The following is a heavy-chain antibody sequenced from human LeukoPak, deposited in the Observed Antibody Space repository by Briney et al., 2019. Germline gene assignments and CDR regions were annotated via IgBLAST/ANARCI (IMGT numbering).Heavy chain of an antibody. V-gene: IGHV3-43*02. CDR1: GFTFDDYA. J-gene: IGHJ6*03. D-gene: IGHD3-3*01. CDR2: ISGDGGST. CDR3: AKGGFWSGYYKTPPYYYYYYMDV. Sequence: GGSLRLSCAASGFTFDDYAMHWARQAPGKGLEGVSLISGDGGSTYYADSVKGRFTISRDNSKNSLYLQMNSLRTEDTALYYCAKGGFWSGYYKTPPYYYYYYMDVWGKGTTVTVSS.